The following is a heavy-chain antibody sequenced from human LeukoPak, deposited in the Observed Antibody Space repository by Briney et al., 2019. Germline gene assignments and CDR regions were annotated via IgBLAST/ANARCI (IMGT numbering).Heavy chain of an antibody. Sequence: SETLSLTCTVSSGSISPYYWSWIRQPPGKGLEGIGNIHYSGSTNYNPFLKSRVTISVDTSKKQCSLKLNSVTAAGTAVYYCAKGLRWSDCWGPGTLVTVSS. CDR3: AKGLRWSDC. CDR2: IHYSGST. D-gene: IGHD4-23*01. V-gene: IGHV4-59*01. J-gene: IGHJ4*02. CDR1: SGSISPYY.